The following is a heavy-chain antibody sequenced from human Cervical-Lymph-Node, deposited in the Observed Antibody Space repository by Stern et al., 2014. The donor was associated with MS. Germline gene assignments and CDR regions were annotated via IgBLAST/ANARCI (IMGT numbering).Heavy chain of an antibody. CDR2: ISGSGGST. V-gene: IGHV3-23*04. CDR1: GFTFSSYA. J-gene: IGHJ6*02. D-gene: IGHD4-17*01. CDR3: AKGLGTVTSRSYYYYYGMDV. Sequence: EVQLVESGGGLVQPGGSLRLSCAASGFTFSSYAMSWVRQAPGKGLEWVSAISGSGGSTCYADSVKGRFTISRDNTKNTLYLQMNSLRAEDTAVYYCAKGLGTVTSRSYYYYYGMDVWGQGTTVTVSS.